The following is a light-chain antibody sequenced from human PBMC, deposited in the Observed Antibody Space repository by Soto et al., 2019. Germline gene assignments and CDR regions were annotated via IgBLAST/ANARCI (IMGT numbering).Light chain of an antibody. CDR2: GAS. CDR3: QQYGYSTPVT. CDR1: QSVSSSY. Sequence: EIVLTQSPGTLSLSPGERATLSCRASQSVSSSYLAWYQQKPGQAPRLLIYGASTRATDIPDRFSGSGSGTDFTLTISRLEPEDFVVYYCQQYGYSTPVTFGQGTRLEIK. V-gene: IGKV3-20*01. J-gene: IGKJ5*01.